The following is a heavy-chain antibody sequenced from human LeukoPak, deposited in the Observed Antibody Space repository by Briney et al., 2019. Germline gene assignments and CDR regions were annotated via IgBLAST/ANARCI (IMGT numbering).Heavy chain of an antibody. CDR3: ARGWLAETMVVTPYNY. Sequence: ASVKVSCKVSGYTLTELSMHWVRQAPGKGLEWMGGFDPEDGETIYAQKFQGRVTMTEDTSTDTAYMEVSSLRSEDTAVYYCARGWLAETMVVTPYNYWGQGTLVTVSS. CDR1: GYTLTELS. V-gene: IGHV1-24*01. D-gene: IGHD4-23*01. J-gene: IGHJ4*02. CDR2: FDPEDGET.